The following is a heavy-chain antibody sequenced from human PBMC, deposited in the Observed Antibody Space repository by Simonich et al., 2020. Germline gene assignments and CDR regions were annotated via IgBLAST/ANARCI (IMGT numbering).Heavy chain of an antibody. V-gene: IGHV4-39*01. CDR1: GGSISSSSYY. Sequence: QLQLQESGPGLVKPSETLSLTCTVSGGSISSSSYYWGWIRRPPGKGLEWIGSIYYSGSTSYNPALKSRVTISVDTSKNQFSLKLSSVTAADTAVYYCARWAYSSSYFDYWGQGTLVTVSS. D-gene: IGHD6-6*01. J-gene: IGHJ4*02. CDR2: IYYSGST. CDR3: ARWAYSSSYFDY.